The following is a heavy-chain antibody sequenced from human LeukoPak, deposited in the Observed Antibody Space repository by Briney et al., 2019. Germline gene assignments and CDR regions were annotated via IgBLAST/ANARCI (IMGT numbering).Heavy chain of an antibody. J-gene: IGHJ4*02. CDR2: IYYSRST. Sequence: PSETLSLTCTVSGGSISSSSYYWGWIRQPPGKGLEWIGSIYYSRSTYYNPSLKSRVTISVDTSKNQFSLELSSVTAADTAVYYCARVPTVTFFDYWGQGTLVTVSS. CDR3: ARVPTVTFFDY. V-gene: IGHV4-39*01. D-gene: IGHD4-17*01. CDR1: GGSISSSSYY.